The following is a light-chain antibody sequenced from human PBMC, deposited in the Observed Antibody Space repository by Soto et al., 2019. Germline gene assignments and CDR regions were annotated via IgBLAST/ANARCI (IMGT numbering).Light chain of an antibody. Sequence: QSALTQPASVSGSPGQSITVSCTGTSSDVGGYSLVSWYHQNPGNAPKLVIYEGSKRPSGVSNRFSGSKSGNTASLTISGLQAEDEADYYCCSYAGSSSWVFGGGTKLTVL. V-gene: IGLV2-23*01. CDR2: EGS. CDR3: CSYAGSSSWV. CDR1: SSDVGGYSL. J-gene: IGLJ3*02.